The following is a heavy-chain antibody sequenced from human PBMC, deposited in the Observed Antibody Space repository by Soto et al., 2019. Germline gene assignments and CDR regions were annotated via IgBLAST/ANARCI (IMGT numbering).Heavy chain of an antibody. CDR1: GFAFNNYG. V-gene: IGHV3-21*01. J-gene: IGHJ4*02. Sequence: GGSLRLSCTVSGFAFNNYGINWVRQAPGKGLEWISSISKSDYTYYSDSVKGRFAISRDNAKSSVSLQMNTLRVEDTAVYYCAREDSIIIPAVSDFWGQGTLVTVSS. CDR2: ISKSDYT. CDR3: AREDSIIIPAVSDF. D-gene: IGHD2-2*01.